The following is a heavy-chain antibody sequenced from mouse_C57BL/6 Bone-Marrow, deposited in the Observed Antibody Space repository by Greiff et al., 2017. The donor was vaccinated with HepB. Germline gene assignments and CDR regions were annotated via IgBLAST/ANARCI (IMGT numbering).Heavy chain of an antibody. CDR2: ISSGGDYI. Sequence: EVQVVESGEGLVKPGGSLKLSCAASGFTFSSYAMSWVRQTPEKRLEWVAYISSGGDYIYYADTVKGRFTISRDNARNTLYLQMSSLKSEDTAMYYCTREGDALRRFAYWGQGTLVTVSA. CDR3: TREGDALRRFAY. CDR1: GFTFSSYA. V-gene: IGHV5-9-1*02. D-gene: IGHD2-12*01. J-gene: IGHJ3*01.